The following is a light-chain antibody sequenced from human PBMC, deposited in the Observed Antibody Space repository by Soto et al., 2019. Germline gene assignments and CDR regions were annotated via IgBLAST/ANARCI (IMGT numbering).Light chain of an antibody. CDR3: QQYGSSPTWT. J-gene: IGKJ1*01. Sequence: ELVLPQNPGTLSLSPGETATLTCRASQSVSSNYLAWYQQKPGQAPRLLIYGASTRATGIPDRFSGSGSGTDFTLTISRLEPEDSAVYYCQQYGSSPTWTFGQGTKVDIK. CDR1: QSVSSNY. V-gene: IGKV3-20*01. CDR2: GAS.